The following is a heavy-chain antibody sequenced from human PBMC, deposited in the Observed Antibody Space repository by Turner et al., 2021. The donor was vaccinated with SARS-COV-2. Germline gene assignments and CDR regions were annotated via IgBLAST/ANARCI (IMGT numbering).Heavy chain of an antibody. J-gene: IGHJ3*02. Sequence: QVELVESGGGVVQPGRSLILSCAASEFIFSDFSMHWVRQAPGKGLEWGSAISPAGKKAYYADSVNGRFTISRDNSKNTVYLQMNSLRAEDTAVYYCARRDDAFDIWGQGTMLTVSS. CDR3: ARRDDAFDI. V-gene: IGHV3-30*04. CDR2: ISPAGKKA. CDR1: EFIFSDFS.